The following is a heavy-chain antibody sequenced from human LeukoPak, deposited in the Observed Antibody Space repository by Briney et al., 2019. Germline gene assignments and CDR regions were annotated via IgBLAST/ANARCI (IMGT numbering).Heavy chain of an antibody. J-gene: IGHJ5*02. CDR3: ASYPGYCSGGSCYGWFDP. D-gene: IGHD2-15*01. CDR2: IIPIFGTA. Sequence: SVKVSCKASGGTFSSYAISWVRQAPGQGLEWMGGIIPIFGTANYAQKFQGRVTITADESTSTAYMELSSLRSEDTAVYYCASYPGYCSGGSCYGWFDPWGQGTLVTVSS. CDR1: GGTFSSYA. V-gene: IGHV1-69*01.